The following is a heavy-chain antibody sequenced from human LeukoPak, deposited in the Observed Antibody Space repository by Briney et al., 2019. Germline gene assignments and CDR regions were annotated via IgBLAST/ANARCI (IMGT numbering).Heavy chain of an antibody. V-gene: IGHV3-33*01. D-gene: IGHD2-15*01. CDR1: GFTFSSYG. J-gene: IGHJ3*02. Sequence: GRSLRLSCAASGFTFSSYGMHWVRQAPGKGLEWVAVIWHDGSNKYYADSVEGRFTISRDNSKNTLYLQMNSLRAEDTAVYYCARDHLYCSGGSCYPDAFDIWGQGTMVTVSS. CDR3: ARDHLYCSGGSCYPDAFDI. CDR2: IWHDGSNK.